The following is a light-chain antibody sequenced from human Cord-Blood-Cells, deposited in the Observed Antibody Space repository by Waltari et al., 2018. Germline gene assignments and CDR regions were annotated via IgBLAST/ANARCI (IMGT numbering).Light chain of an antibody. CDR2: YKSDSDK. V-gene: IGLV5-45*02. CDR3: SSYTSSSTRV. CDR1: SGINVGTYR. J-gene: IGLJ3*02. Sequence: QAVLTQPSSLSASPGASASLTCTLRSGINVGTYRIYWYQQKPGSPPQYLLRYKSDSDKQQGSGVPSRFSGSKDASANAGILLISGLQAEDEADYYCSSYTSSSTRVFGGGTKLTVL.